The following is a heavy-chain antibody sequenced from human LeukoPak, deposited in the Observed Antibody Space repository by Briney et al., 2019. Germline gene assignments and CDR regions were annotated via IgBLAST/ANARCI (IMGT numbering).Heavy chain of an antibody. V-gene: IGHV3-23*01. CDR2: ISGSGGST. CDR3: AKDKDGGTFDY. D-gene: IGHD1-1*01. Sequence: GGSLRLSCAASGFTFSSYAMSWVRQAPGRGLGWVSAISGSGGSTYYSDSVKGRFTISRDNSKNTLYLQMNSLRAEDTAVYYCAKDKDGGTFDYWGQGTLVTVSS. CDR1: GFTFSSYA. J-gene: IGHJ4*02.